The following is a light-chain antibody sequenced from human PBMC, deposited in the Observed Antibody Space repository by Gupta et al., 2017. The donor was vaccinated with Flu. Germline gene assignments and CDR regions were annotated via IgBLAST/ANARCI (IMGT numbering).Light chain of an antibody. Sequence: QSVLTQPPSLSAAPGQKVTISCSGSSSNIGNKYVSWYQHLPGTAPKLLIYDNNTRPSGIPDRFSGSKSGPSATLGITGLQTGDEADYYCGAWDSSLNVWVFGGGTKVTVL. CDR3: GAWDSSLNVWV. V-gene: IGLV1-51*02. CDR2: DNN. J-gene: IGLJ3*02. CDR1: SSNIGNKY.